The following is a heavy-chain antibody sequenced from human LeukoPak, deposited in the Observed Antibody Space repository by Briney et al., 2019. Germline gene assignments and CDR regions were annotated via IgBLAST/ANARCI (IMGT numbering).Heavy chain of an antibody. CDR1: GFTFSNYW. J-gene: IGHJ4*02. CDR3: ASRSQGVEN. CDR2: INSDGSST. D-gene: IGHD3-10*01. Sequence: PGGSLRLSCAASGFTFSNYWMHWVRQAPGKGLMWVSRINSDGSSTNYADSVKGRFIISRDNAKNTLYLQMNSLRADDTAVYYCASRSQGVENWGQGTLVTVSS. V-gene: IGHV3-74*01.